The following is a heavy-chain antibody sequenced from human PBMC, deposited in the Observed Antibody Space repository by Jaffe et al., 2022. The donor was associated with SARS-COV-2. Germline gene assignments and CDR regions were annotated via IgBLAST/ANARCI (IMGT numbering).Heavy chain of an antibody. CDR1: GLTVSSHF. Sequence: EVQLVESGGGLIQPGGSLRLSCAASGLTVSSHFMSWVRQAPGKGLECVSIIYSGGSTHYADSVKGRFTISRDNSKNTVYLQMNSLRAEDTAVYYCATLGGTTTSLPWGQGTLVTVSS. J-gene: IGHJ5*02. CDR2: IYSGGST. CDR3: ATLGGTTTSLP. V-gene: IGHV3-53*01. D-gene: IGHD1-1*01.